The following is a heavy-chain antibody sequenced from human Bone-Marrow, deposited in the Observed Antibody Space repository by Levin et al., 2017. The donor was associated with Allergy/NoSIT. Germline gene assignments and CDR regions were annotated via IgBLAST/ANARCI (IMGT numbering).Heavy chain of an antibody. J-gene: IGHJ4*02. CDR3: ARLNFYDGSGYDY. CDR2: ISSDGEI. D-gene: IGHD3-22*01. Sequence: GESLKISCAASGFLFSSFDLHWVRQPTGGGLEWVSSISSDGEIYYADSVRGRFTISRENAKNSLYLQMNSLRVGDTAVYYCARLNFYDGSGYDYWGQGTLVAVSS. CDR1: GFLFSSFD. V-gene: IGHV3-13*01.